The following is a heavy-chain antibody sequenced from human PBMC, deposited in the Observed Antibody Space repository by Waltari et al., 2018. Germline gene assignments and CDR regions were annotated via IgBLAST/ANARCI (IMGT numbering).Heavy chain of an antibody. V-gene: IGHV3-33*01. D-gene: IGHD1-1*01. CDR2: IWYDGSNT. J-gene: IGHJ6*02. Sequence: QVQVVESGGGAVQPGQSLRLSCVTSGFKFGSYGMHWVRQAPGKGLEWVAVIWYDGSNTDYRESVKGRFTISRDNVKNTVDLQMNNLRVEDTAVYYCARPAWNDPPYYYGMDVWGPGTTVSVSS. CDR1: GFKFGSYG. CDR3: ARPAWNDPPYYYGMDV.